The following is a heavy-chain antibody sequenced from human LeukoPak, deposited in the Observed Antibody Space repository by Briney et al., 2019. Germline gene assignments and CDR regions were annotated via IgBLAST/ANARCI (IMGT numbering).Heavy chain of an antibody. V-gene: IGHV4-59*08. J-gene: IGHJ4*02. Sequence: PSETLSLTCTLSGGSISSYYWSWIRQPPGKGLEWIGYIYYSGSTNYNPSLKSRVTISVDTSKNQFSLKLSSVTAADTAVYYCARVAARPPYYFDYWGQGTLVTVSS. CDR3: ARVAARPPYYFDY. CDR2: IYYSGST. D-gene: IGHD6-6*01. CDR1: GGSISSYY.